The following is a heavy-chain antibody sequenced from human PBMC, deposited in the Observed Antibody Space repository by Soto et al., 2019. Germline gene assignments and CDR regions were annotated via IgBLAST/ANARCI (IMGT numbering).Heavy chain of an antibody. CDR3: XARGXRQSGYSSSWVFDY. J-gene: IGHJ4*02. CDR2: MYYSGST. V-gene: IGHV4-31*03. CDR1: GGSINSGGYY. Sequence: QVQLRESGPGLVKPSQTLSLTCTVSGGSINSGGYYWNWIRQHPGKGLEWIGYMYYSGSTSYNPXXXSRXXXXXXXXXXXXXXXXXXXXXXXXXXXXXARGXRQSGYSSSWVFDYWGKGTLVNVXS. D-gene: IGHD6-13*01.